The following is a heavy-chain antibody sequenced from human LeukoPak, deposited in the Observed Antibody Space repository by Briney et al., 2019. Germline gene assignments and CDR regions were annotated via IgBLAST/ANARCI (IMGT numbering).Heavy chain of an antibody. Sequence: ASVKVSCKASGYTFTGYYMHWVRQAPGQGLEWMGWIDPNSGGTNYAQKFQGRVTMTRDTSISTAYMVLNRLRSEDTAVYYCATAKYRSGWYGALDIWGQGTMVTVSS. V-gene: IGHV1-2*02. CDR1: GYTFTGYY. D-gene: IGHD6-19*01. J-gene: IGHJ3*02. CDR2: IDPNSGGT. CDR3: ATAKYRSGWYGALDI.